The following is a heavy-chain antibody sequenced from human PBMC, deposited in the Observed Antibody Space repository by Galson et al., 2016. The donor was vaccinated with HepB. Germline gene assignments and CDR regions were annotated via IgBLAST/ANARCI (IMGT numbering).Heavy chain of an antibody. CDR2: INPSGGST. D-gene: IGHD1-26*01. J-gene: IGHJ5*02. CDR1: GYTFTSYY. CDR3: ARSAYSGSYYGRDWFDP. V-gene: IGHV1-46*01. Sequence: SVKVSCKASGYTFTSYYMHWVRQAPGQGLEWMGIINPSGGSTSYAQKFQGRVTMTRDTSTSTVYMELSSLRSEDTAVYYCARSAYSGSYYGRDWFDPWGPGTLVTVSS.